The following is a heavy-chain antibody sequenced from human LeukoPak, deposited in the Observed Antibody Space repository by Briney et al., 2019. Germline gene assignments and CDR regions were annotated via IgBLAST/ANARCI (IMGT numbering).Heavy chain of an antibody. J-gene: IGHJ1*01. CDR2: ISYDGSNK. D-gene: IGHD3-10*01. CDR3: ARDLSYGAEYFQH. CDR1: GFTFSSYA. V-gene: IGHV3-30-3*01. Sequence: GGSLRLSCAASGFTFSSYAMHWVRQAPGKGLEWVAVISYDGSNKYYADSVKGRFTISRDNSKNTLYLQMNSLRAEDTAVYYCARDLSYGAEYFQHWGQGTLVTVSS.